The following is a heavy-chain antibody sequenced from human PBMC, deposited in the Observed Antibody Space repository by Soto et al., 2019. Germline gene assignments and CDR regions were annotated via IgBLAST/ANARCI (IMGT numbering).Heavy chain of an antibody. CDR2: IIPIVGKT. J-gene: IGHJ4*02. CDR1: GDTFNNYV. Sequence: QVQLVQSGAEVRKPGSSVTVSCETSGDTFNNYVINWVRQAPGQVPEWMGRIIPIVGKTIYAQRFQGRVTITADKATTTVYMDLSSLRIDDTAVYFCAREGTSTSTGMDYWGQGSLVTVSS. V-gene: IGHV1-69*04. D-gene: IGHD2-2*01. CDR3: AREGTSTSTGMDY.